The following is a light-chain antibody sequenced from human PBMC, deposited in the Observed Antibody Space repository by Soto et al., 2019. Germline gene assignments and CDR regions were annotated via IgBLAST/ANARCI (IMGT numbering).Light chain of an antibody. CDR2: GAS. Sequence: ETVMTQSPATLSVSPGERATLSCRASQSVGSNLAWYQQKPGQAPRLVIYGASSRATGIPVRFSGSGSGTEFTLTISSLQSEDFAVYYCQQYNNWTLTFGQGTRVEIK. J-gene: IGKJ5*01. V-gene: IGKV3-15*01. CDR1: QSVGSN. CDR3: QQYNNWTLT.